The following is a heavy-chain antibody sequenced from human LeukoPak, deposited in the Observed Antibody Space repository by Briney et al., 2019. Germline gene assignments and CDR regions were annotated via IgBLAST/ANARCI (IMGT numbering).Heavy chain of an antibody. CDR1: GFTFSSYG. Sequence: PGGSLRLSCAASGFTFSSYGMHWVRQAPGKGLEWVAFIRYDGSNKYYADSVKGRFTISRDNSKNTLYLQMNSLRAEDTAVYYCAYPVVTQGYFDYWGQGTLVTVSS. D-gene: IGHD3-22*01. CDR2: IRYDGSNK. V-gene: IGHV3-30*02. CDR3: AYPVVTQGYFDY. J-gene: IGHJ4*02.